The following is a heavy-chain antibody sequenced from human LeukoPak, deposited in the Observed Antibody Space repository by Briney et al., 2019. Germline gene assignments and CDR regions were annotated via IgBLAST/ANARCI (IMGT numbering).Heavy chain of an antibody. D-gene: IGHD6-19*01. CDR2: IYHSGST. CDR1: GYSISSGYY. Sequence: KASETLSLTCAVSGYSISSGYYWGWIRQPPGKGLEWIGSIYHSGSTYYNPSLKSRVTISVDTSKNQFSLKLSSVTAADTAVHYCASEYSSGFFDYWGQGTLVTVSS. CDR3: ASEYSSGFFDY. J-gene: IGHJ4*02. V-gene: IGHV4-38-2*01.